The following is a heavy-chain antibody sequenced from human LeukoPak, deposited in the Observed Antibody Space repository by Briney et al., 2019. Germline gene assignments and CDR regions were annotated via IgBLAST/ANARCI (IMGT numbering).Heavy chain of an antibody. CDR2: IYTSGST. V-gene: IGHV4-4*07. D-gene: IGHD3-22*01. J-gene: IGHJ4*02. Sequence: SETLSLTCTVSGGSISSYYWSWIRQPAGKGLEWIGRIYTSGSTNYNPSLKSRVTMSVDTSKNQFSLKLSSVTAADTAVYYCARDHSDSSGYYYDYWGQGALVTVSS. CDR3: ARDHSDSSGYYYDY. CDR1: GGSISSYY.